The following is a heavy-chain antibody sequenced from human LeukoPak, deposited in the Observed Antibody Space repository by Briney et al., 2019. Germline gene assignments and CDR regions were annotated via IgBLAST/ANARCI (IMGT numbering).Heavy chain of an antibody. Sequence: ASVKVSCKASGYTFTSYGINWVRQATGQGLEWMGWMNPNSGNTGYAQKFQGRVTITRNTSISTAYMELSSLRSEDTGVYYCARESRYDSTSYWGQGTLVTVSS. J-gene: IGHJ4*02. V-gene: IGHV1-8*03. CDR3: ARESRYDSTSY. CDR1: GYTFTSYG. D-gene: IGHD3-22*01. CDR2: MNPNSGNT.